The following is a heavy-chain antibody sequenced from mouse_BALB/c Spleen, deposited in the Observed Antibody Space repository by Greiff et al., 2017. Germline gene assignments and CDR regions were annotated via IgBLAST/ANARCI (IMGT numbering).Heavy chain of an antibody. CDR1: GFNIKDTY. Sequence: VQLQQSGAELVKPGASVKLSCTASGFNIKDTYMHWVKQRPEQGLEWIGRIDPANGNTKYDPKFQGKATITADTSSNTAYLQLSSLTSEDTAVYYCARWGITFSYAMDYWGQGTSVTVSS. CDR2: IDPANGNT. CDR3: ARWGITFSYAMDY. V-gene: IGHV14-3*02. J-gene: IGHJ4*01. D-gene: IGHD2-4*01.